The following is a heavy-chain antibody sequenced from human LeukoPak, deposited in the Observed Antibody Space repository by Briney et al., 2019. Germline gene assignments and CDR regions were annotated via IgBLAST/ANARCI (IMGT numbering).Heavy chain of an antibody. D-gene: IGHD1-26*01. V-gene: IGHV1-3*01. J-gene: IGHJ3*02. Sequence: ASVKVSCKASGYTFTGYYMHWVRQAPGQRLEWMGWINAGNGNTKYSQKFQGRVTITADESTSTAYMELSSLRSEDTAVYYCARGRGSPGAFDIWGQGTMVTVSS. CDR2: INAGNGNT. CDR3: ARGRGSPGAFDI. CDR1: GYTFTGYY.